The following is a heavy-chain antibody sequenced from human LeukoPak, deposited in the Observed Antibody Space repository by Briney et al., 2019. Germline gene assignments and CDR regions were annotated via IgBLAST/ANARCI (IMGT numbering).Heavy chain of an antibody. CDR2: ISYDGSNK. CDR1: GFTFSSYG. CDR3: AKDGTHGSGSYYNSLRYYYGMDV. Sequence: GRSLRLSCAASGFTFSSYGMHWVRQAPGKGLEWVAVISYDGSNKYYADSVKGRFTISRDNSKNTLYLQMNSLRAEDTAVYYCAKDGTHGSGSYYNSLRYYYGMDVWGQGTTVTVSS. V-gene: IGHV3-30*18. J-gene: IGHJ6*02. D-gene: IGHD3-10*01.